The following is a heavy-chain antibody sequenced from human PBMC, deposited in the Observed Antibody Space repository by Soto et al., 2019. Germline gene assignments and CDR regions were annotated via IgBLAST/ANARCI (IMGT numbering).Heavy chain of an antibody. J-gene: IGHJ6*02. Sequence: SETLSLTCAVSGGSISSSNWWSWVRQPPGKGLEWIGEIYHSGSTNYNPSLKRRVTISVDKSKNQFSLKLSSVTAADTAVYYCSRVCFIREVSTAVAGRGDDYYYGMDVWGQGTTVT. V-gene: IGHV4-4*02. D-gene: IGHD6-19*01. CDR2: IYHSGST. CDR1: GGSISSSNW. CDR3: SRVCFIREVSTAVAGRGDDYYYGMDV.